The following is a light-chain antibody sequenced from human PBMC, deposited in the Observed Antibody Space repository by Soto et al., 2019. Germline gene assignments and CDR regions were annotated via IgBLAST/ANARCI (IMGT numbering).Light chain of an antibody. CDR1: DDITNY. Sequence: IQLTQSPSSLSASVGDRVTVTCRASDDITNYLAWYQQKAGKAPKLLIYVASTLYSGVPSRFSGSVSGTDFTLTLSGLQPEDFATYYCQQLSRYPSTFGGGTKVDIK. CDR2: VAS. J-gene: IGKJ4*01. V-gene: IGKV1-9*01. CDR3: QQLSRYPST.